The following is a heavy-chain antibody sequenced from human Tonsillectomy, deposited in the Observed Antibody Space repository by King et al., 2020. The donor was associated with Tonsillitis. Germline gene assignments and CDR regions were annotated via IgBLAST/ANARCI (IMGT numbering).Heavy chain of an antibody. CDR2: ISTSGGTT. CDR1: AFTFSSYA. D-gene: IGHD4-17*01. Sequence: VQLVESGGGLLQPGGSLRLSCAASAFTFSSYAMSWVRQAPGKGLEWVSAISTSGGTTYYADSVKGRFTISRDNSKNTLYLQLNSLRAEDRAVYYCAKVTPDYGDYAFDYRGQGTLGTVSS. V-gene: IGHV3-23*04. CDR3: AKVTPDYGDYAFDY. J-gene: IGHJ4*02.